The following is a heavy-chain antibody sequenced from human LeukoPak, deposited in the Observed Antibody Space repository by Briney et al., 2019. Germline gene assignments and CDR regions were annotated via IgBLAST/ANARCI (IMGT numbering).Heavy chain of an antibody. D-gene: IGHD3-10*01. Sequence: PSETLSLTCTVSGGSISSYYWSWIRQPPGKGLEWIGYIYYSGSTNYNPSLKSRVTISVDTSKNQFSLKLSSVTAADTAVYYCAREETRMVRGKNWFDPWGQGTLVTVSS. J-gene: IGHJ5*02. CDR1: GGSISSYY. CDR2: IYYSGST. CDR3: AREETRMVRGKNWFDP. V-gene: IGHV4-59*01.